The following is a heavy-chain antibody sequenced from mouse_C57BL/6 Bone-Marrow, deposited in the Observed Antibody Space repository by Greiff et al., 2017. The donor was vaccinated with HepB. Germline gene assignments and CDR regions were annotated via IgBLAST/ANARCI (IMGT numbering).Heavy chain of an antibody. Sequence: VQLQESGAELVKPGASVKLSCKASGYTFTSYWMHWVKQRPGQGLEWIGMIHPNSGSTNYNEKFKSKATLTVDKSSSTAYMQLSSLTSEDSAVYYCATRGTTVVATNFDVWGTGTTVTVSS. D-gene: IGHD1-1*01. J-gene: IGHJ1*03. V-gene: IGHV1-64*01. CDR2: IHPNSGST. CDR1: GYTFTSYW. CDR3: ATRGTTVVATNFDV.